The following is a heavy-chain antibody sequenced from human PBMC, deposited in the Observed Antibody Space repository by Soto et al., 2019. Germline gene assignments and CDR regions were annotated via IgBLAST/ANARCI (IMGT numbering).Heavy chain of an antibody. D-gene: IGHD2-15*01. V-gene: IGHV1-18*03. CDR2: LYSNAGKM. CDR3: ARDIAFYIDY. Sequence: QVHLLQSGAEVQKPGASVKVSCKTSGYTFNDFGITWVRQAPGLWLEWLGWLYSNAGKMNFTPKFQNRVIMPTDTSTSTGFMELTSLTFDDLVIYFCARDIAFYIDYWGQGTLVTGS. CDR1: GYTFNDFG. J-gene: IGHJ4*02.